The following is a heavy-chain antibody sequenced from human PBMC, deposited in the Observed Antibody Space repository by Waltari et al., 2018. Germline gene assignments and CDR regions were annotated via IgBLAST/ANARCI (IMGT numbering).Heavy chain of an antibody. Sequence: EVQLVESGGGLVQPGGSLRLSCAASAFTFSNYWMSWARQAPGKGLEWVDNMKQDGSEKYYVDSVKGRFTISRDNAKNSLYLQMNSLRVEDTAVYYCAREAVAGIPEFDPWGQGTLVTVSS. J-gene: IGHJ5*02. V-gene: IGHV3-7*03. CDR2: MKQDGSEK. CDR1: AFTFSNYW. D-gene: IGHD6-19*01. CDR3: AREAVAGIPEFDP.